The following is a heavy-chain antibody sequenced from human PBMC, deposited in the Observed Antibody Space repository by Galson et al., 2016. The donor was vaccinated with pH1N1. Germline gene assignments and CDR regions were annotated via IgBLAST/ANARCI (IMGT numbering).Heavy chain of an antibody. CDR3: ARENIVVGEGWDYGMDV. V-gene: IGHV4-31*03. D-gene: IGHD2-15*01. J-gene: IGHJ6*02. CDR2: IFPSGHT. Sequence: TLSLTCSVSGGSISIGGFYWSWVRQHPGKGLEWIGYIFPSGHTSYSPSLKSRVSISVDTSKNQFSLQLSSVTAADTAVHYCARENIVVGEGWDYGMDVWGQGTKVTGS. CDR1: GGSISIGGFY.